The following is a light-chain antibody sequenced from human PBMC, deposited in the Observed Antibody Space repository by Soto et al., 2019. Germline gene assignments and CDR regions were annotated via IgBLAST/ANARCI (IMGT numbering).Light chain of an antibody. J-gene: IGLJ2*01. V-gene: IGLV2-8*01. CDR3: SSYAGSNNFVV. CDR2: EVS. CDR1: SRDDVGYNY. Sequence: QSALTHPPSASGSPGQSVTISCTGTSRDDVGYNYVSWYQQHPGKAPKLMIYEVSKRPSGVPDRFSGSKSGNTASLTVSGLQAEDEADYYCSSYAGSNNFVVFGGGTKLTVL.